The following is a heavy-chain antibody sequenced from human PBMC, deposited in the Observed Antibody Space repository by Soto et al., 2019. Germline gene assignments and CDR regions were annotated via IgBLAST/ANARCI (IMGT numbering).Heavy chain of an antibody. J-gene: IGHJ4*02. CDR3: ARVGSSSALDY. V-gene: IGHV3-33*01. CDR1: GFTFSSYG. CDR2: IWYDGSNK. D-gene: IGHD6-6*01. Sequence: SLRLSCAASGFTFSSYGMHWVRQAPGKGLEWVAVIWYDGSNKYYADSVKGRFTISRDNSKNTLYLQMNSLRAEDTAVYYCARVGSSSALDYWGQGTLVTVSS.